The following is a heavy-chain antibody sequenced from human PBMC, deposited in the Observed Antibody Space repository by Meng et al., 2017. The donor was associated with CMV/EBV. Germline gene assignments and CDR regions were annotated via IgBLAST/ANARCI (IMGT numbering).Heavy chain of an antibody. V-gene: IGHV1-2*02. Sequence: ASGYTFNGYYMHWVRQAPGQGLEWMGWINPNSGGTNYAQKFQGRVTMTRDTSISTAYMELSRLRSDDTAVYYCARGPAALGENWFDPWGQGTLVTVSS. D-gene: IGHD2-2*01. CDR1: GYTFNGYY. CDR2: INPNSGGT. CDR3: ARGPAALGENWFDP. J-gene: IGHJ5*02.